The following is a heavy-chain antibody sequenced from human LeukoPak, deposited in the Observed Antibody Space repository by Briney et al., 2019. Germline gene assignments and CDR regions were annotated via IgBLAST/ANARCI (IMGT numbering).Heavy chain of an antibody. CDR2: INPNSGGT. Sequence: GASVKVSRKASGYTFTSSGISWVRQAPGQGLEWMGWINPNSGGTNYAQKFQGRVTMTRDTSISTAYMELSRLRSDDTAVYYCARDLVGVIDYWGQGTLVTVSS. CDR3: ARDLVGVIDY. CDR1: GYTFTSSG. J-gene: IGHJ4*02. D-gene: IGHD2-15*01. V-gene: IGHV1-2*02.